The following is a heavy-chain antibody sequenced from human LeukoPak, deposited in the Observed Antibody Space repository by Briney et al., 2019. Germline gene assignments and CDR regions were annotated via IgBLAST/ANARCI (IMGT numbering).Heavy chain of an antibody. D-gene: IGHD5-12*01. CDR1: GFTFSNAW. V-gene: IGHV3-15*01. J-gene: IGHJ6*03. CDR3: TTDPGATSRYYYYMDV. CDR2: IKSKTDGGTT. Sequence: PGGSLRLSCATSGFTFSNAWMSWVRQASGKGLEWVGRIKSKTDGGTTDYAAPVKGRFTISRDDSKNTLYLQMNSLKTEDTAVYYCTTDPGATSRYYYYMDVWGKGTTVTVSS.